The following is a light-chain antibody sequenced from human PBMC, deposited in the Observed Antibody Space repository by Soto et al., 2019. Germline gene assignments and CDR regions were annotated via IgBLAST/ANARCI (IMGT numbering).Light chain of an antibody. CDR2: DDS. CDR3: QVWDGDVV. V-gene: IGLV3-21*02. CDR1: NIGSKS. Sequence: SYELTQPPSVSVAPGQTARITCGGNNIGSKSVHWYQQKPGQAPVLVDYDDSDRPSGIPERFSGSNSGNTATLTISRVEAGDEADYYCQVWDGDVVFGGGTKLTVL. J-gene: IGLJ2*01.